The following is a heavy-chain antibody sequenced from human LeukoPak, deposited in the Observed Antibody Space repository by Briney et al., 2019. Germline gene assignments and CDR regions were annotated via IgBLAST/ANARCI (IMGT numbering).Heavy chain of an antibody. Sequence: GASVKVSCKVSGYTPTELSMHWVRQAPGKGLEWMGGFDPEDGETIYAQKFQGRVTMTEDTSTDTAYMELSSLRSEDTAVYYCATLAHYCSSTSCYTTNWFDPWGQGTLVTVSS. V-gene: IGHV1-24*01. D-gene: IGHD2-2*02. CDR2: FDPEDGET. CDR1: GYTPTELS. J-gene: IGHJ5*02. CDR3: ATLAHYCSSTSCYTTNWFDP.